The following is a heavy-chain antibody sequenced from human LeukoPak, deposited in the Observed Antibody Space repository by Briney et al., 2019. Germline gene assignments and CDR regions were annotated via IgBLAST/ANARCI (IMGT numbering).Heavy chain of an antibody. V-gene: IGHV1-69*05. CDR1: GGTFSSYA. D-gene: IGHD1-26*01. J-gene: IGHJ3*02. CDR2: IIPIFGTA. CDR3: AKVVGFPVAFDI. Sequence: ASVKVSCKASGGTFSSYAISWVRQAPGQGLEWMGGIIPIFGTANYAQKFQGRVTITTDESTSTAYMELSSLRSEDTAVYYCAKVVGFPVAFDIWGQGTMVTVSS.